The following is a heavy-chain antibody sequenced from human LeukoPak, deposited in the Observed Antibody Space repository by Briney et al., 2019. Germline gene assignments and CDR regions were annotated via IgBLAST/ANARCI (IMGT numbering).Heavy chain of an antibody. J-gene: IGHJ4*02. Sequence: ASVKVSCKASGYTFTGYYMHWVRQAPGQGLEWMGWINPNSGGTNYAQKFQGRVTMTRDTSTSTAYMELSRLRSDDTAVYYCAREVVPAALSVPTYWGQGTLVTVSS. CDR1: GYTFTGYY. D-gene: IGHD2-2*01. V-gene: IGHV1-2*02. CDR3: AREVVPAALSVPTY. CDR2: INPNSGGT.